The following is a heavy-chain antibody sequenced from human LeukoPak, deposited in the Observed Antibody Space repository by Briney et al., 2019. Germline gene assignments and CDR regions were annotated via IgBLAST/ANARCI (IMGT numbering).Heavy chain of an antibody. D-gene: IGHD2/OR15-2a*01. V-gene: IGHV3-23*01. J-gene: IGHJ4*02. CDR1: GFTFNSYG. CDR2: ISGSGGST. Sequence: GGSLRLSCAASGFTFNSYGMSWVRQAPGKGLEWVSAISGSGGSTYYADSVKGRFTISRDNSKNTLYLQMNSLRAEDTAVYYCAKSTSDVDLPDYWGQGTLVTVSS. CDR3: AKSTSDVDLPDY.